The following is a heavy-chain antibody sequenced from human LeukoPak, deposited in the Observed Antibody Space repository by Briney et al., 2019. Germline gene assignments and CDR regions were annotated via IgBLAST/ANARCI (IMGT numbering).Heavy chain of an antibody. D-gene: IGHD6-19*01. CDR1: GGSISSYY. J-gene: IGHJ4*02. CDR3: ASFLAVAGTFTFDY. Sequence: PSETLSLTCTVSGGSISSYYWSWIRQPPGKGLEWIGYSYYSGSTNYNPSLTSRVTISVDTSKNQFSLKLSSVTAADTAVYYCASFLAVAGTFTFDYWGQGTLVTVSS. V-gene: IGHV4-59*01. CDR2: SYYSGST.